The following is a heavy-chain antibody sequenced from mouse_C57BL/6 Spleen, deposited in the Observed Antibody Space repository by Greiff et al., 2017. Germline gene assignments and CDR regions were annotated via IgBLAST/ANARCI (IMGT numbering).Heavy chain of an antibody. D-gene: IGHD2-4*01. Sequence: EVKVIESGGGLVQPGGSMKLSCAASGFTFSDAWMDWVRQSPEKGLEWVAEIRNKANNHATYYAESVKGRFTISRDDSKSSVYLQMNSLRAEDTGIYYCTRRRFYDYGGAWFAYWGQGTLVTVSA. J-gene: IGHJ3*01. CDR3: TRRRFYDYGGAWFAY. V-gene: IGHV6-6*01. CDR2: IRNKANNHAT. CDR1: GFTFSDAW.